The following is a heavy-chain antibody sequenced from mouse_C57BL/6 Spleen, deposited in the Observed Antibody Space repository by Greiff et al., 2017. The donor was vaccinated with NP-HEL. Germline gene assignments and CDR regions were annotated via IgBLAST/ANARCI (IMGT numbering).Heavy chain of an antibody. D-gene: IGHD3-3*01. Sequence: EVMLVESGPVLVKPGASVKMSCKASGYTFTDYYMNWVKQSPGKSLEWIGVINPYNGGTSYNQKFKGKATLTVDKSSSTAYMELNSLTSEDSAVYYCARGTDPWFAYWGQGTLVTLSA. CDR2: INPYNGGT. J-gene: IGHJ3*01. V-gene: IGHV1-19*01. CDR3: ARGTDPWFAY. CDR1: GYTFTDYY.